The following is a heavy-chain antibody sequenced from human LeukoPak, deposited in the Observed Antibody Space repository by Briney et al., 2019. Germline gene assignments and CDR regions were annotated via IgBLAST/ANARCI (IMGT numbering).Heavy chain of an antibody. V-gene: IGHV3-20*04. CDR2: INWNGGST. J-gene: IGHJ3*02. D-gene: IGHD2-8*01. Sequence: GGSLRLSCAASGFTFDDYGLSWVRQAPGKGLEWVSGINWNGGSTGYADSVKGRFTISRDNAKNSLYLQMNSLRAEDTALYYCARELLGYCTNGVCSGGAFDIWGQGTMVTVSS. CDR1: GFTFDDYG. CDR3: ARELLGYCTNGVCSGGAFDI.